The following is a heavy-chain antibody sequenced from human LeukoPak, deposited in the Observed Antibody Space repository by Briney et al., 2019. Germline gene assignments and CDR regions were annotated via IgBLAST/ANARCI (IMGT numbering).Heavy chain of an antibody. CDR1: GGSISSYY. V-gene: IGHV4-59*01. CDR3: ARAYYSGNSDFGY. CDR2: IYYSGST. Sequence: SETLSLTCTVSGGSISSYYWSWIRQPPGKGLEWIGYIYYSGSTNYNPSLKSRVTISVDTSKNQFSLKLSSVTAADTAVYYCARAYYSGNSDFGYWGQGTLVTVSS. D-gene: IGHD4-23*01. J-gene: IGHJ4*02.